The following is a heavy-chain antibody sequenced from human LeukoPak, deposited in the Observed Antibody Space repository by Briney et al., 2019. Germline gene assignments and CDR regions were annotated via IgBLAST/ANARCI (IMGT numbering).Heavy chain of an antibody. V-gene: IGHV5-51*01. CDR2: IYPGDSNT. Sequence: GESLKISCKGSGYXFKNYWIAWVRPMPGKGLEWMGIIYPGDSNTRYNPSFQGQVTISADKSISTAYLQWSSLKASDTAKYYCARQGFVASYGVDVWGQGTTVTVSS. CDR1: GYXFKNYW. CDR3: ARQGFVASYGVDV. J-gene: IGHJ6*02.